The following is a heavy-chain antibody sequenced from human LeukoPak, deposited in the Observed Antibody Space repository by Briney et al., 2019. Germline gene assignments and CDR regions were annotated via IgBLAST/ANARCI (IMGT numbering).Heavy chain of an antibody. V-gene: IGHV1-69*13. J-gene: IGHJ4*02. D-gene: IGHD3-22*01. CDR3: ARMELNPKDYYDSLFYFDY. Sequence: GASVKVSCKASGYTFTSYYMHWVRQAPGQGLEWMGGIIPIFGTANYAQKFQGRVTITADESTSTAYMELSSLRSEDTAVYYCARMELNPKDYYDSLFYFDYWGQGTLVTVSS. CDR1: GYTFTSYY. CDR2: IIPIFGTA.